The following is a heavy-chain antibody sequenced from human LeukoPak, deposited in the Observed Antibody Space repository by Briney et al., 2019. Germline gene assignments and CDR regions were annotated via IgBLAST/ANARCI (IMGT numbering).Heavy chain of an antibody. CDR2: IRYDGSNK. J-gene: IGHJ4*02. V-gene: IGHV3-30*02. CDR3: AKDSPYY. CDR1: GFTFSDYY. Sequence: GGSLRLSCAASGFTFSDYYMSWIRQAPGKGLEWVAFIRYDGSNKYYADSVKGRFTISRDNSKNTLYLQMNSLRAEDTAVYYCAKDSPYYWGQGTLVTVSS.